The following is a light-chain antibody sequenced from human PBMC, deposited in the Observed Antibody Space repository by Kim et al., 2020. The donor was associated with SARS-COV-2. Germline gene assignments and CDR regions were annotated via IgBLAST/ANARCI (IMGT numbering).Light chain of an antibody. CDR3: QVYDNSPRWV. CDR2: AAS. CDR1: QGVRSSY. Sequence: EIVLTQSPGTLSLSPGERATLTCRASQGVRSSYFFWYQQKPGQTPRLLIYAASSRAAGIPDRFSGSGSGTDYTLTISRLEPEDFAVYYCQVYDNSPRWVFGPGTKLEI. J-gene: IGKJ1*01. V-gene: IGKV3-20*01.